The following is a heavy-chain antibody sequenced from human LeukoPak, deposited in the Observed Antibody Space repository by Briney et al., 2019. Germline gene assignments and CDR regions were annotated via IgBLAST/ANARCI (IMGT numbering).Heavy chain of an antibody. Sequence: SETLSLTCTVSGGSISSYYWSWIRQPPGKGLEWIGYIYYSGSTNYNPSLKSRVTISVDTSKNQFSLNLKSVTAADTAVYYCARGKGYFDYWGQGILVTVSS. V-gene: IGHV4-59*01. CDR1: GGSISSYY. J-gene: IGHJ4*02. CDR3: ARGKGYFDY. CDR2: IYYSGST.